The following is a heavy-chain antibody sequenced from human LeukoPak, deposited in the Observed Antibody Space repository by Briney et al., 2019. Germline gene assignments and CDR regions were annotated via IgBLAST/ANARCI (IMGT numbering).Heavy chain of an antibody. D-gene: IGHD3-16*02. CDR2: IYYSGST. J-gene: IGHJ4*02. Sequence: ASETLSLTCTVSGGSISSYYWSWIRQPPGKGLEWIGYIYYSGSTNYNPSLKSRVTISVDTSKNQFSLKLSSVTAADTAVYYCAREAYVWGSYRYTEAYFDYWGQGTLVTVSS. V-gene: IGHV4-59*12. CDR3: AREAYVWGSYRYTEAYFDY. CDR1: GGSISSYY.